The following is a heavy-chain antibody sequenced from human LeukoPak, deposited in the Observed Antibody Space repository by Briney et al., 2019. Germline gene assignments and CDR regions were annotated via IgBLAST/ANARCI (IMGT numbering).Heavy chain of an antibody. D-gene: IGHD3-16*01. J-gene: IGHJ4*02. CDR1: GYTFTSYD. CDR3: ARGGEGLYYFDY. Sequence: ASVKVSFKASGYTFTSYDINWVRQATGQGLEWMGWMNPNSGNTGYAQKFQGRVTMTRNTSISTAYMELSSLRSEDTAVYYCARGGEGLYYFDYWGQGTLVTVSS. CDR2: MNPNSGNT. V-gene: IGHV1-8*01.